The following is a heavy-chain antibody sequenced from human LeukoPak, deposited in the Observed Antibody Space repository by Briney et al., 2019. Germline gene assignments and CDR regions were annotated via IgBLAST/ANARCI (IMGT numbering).Heavy chain of an antibody. Sequence: ASVKVSCKASGYTFTSYGISWVRQAPGQGLEWMGWISAYNGNTNYAQKLQGRVTMTTDTSTSTTYMELRSLRSDDTAVYYCARVKWFGELPQLSWFGPWGQGTLVTVSS. J-gene: IGHJ5*02. CDR3: ARVKWFGELPQLSWFGP. D-gene: IGHD3-10*01. V-gene: IGHV1-18*01. CDR1: GYTFTSYG. CDR2: ISAYNGNT.